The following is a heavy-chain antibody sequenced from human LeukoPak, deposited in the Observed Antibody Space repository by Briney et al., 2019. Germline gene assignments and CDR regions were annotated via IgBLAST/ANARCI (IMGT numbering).Heavy chain of an antibody. D-gene: IGHD3-10*01. J-gene: IGHJ4*02. CDR3: ARVVYSGSWGYFDY. CDR1: GRSMSTCC. Sequence: SDTLSLTCTLSGRSMSTCCWSWVRQSPGGGLEWLGYIYYGVCTSYNHSLKSRLSISIDTAKTQFYLKLSTGTAADTAVYYCARVVYSGSWGYFDYWGQGILVTVSS. CDR2: IYYGVCT. V-gene: IGHV4-59*07.